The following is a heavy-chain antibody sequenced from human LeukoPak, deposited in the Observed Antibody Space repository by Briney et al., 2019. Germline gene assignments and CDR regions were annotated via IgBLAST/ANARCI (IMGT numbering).Heavy chain of an antibody. CDR3: ARLRYSYGYYFDY. D-gene: IGHD5-18*01. CDR2: IYHSGST. V-gene: IGHV4-38-2*01. J-gene: IGHJ4*02. CDR1: GYSISSGYY. Sequence: SETLSLTCAVSGYSISSGYYWGWIRQPPGKGLEWIGSIYHSGSTYYNPSLKSRVTISVDTSKNQFSLKLGSVTAADTAVYYCARLRYSYGYYFDYWGQGALVTVSS.